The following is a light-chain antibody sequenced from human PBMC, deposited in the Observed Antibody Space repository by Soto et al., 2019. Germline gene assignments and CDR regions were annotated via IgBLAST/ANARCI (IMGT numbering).Light chain of an antibody. V-gene: IGLV3-1*01. Sequence: SYELTQPPSVSVSPGQTASITCSGDKLGDKYACWYQQKPGQSPVLVIYQDSKRPSGIPERFSGSNSGNTATLTISGTQAMDEADYSCQAWDSSTALVFGGGTKLTVL. J-gene: IGLJ2*01. CDR2: QDS. CDR1: KLGDKY. CDR3: QAWDSSTALV.